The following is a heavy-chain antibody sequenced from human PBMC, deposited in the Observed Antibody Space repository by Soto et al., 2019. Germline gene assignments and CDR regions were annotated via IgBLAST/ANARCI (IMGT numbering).Heavy chain of an antibody. V-gene: IGHV3-23*01. Sequence: EEQLLESGGGLVQPGGSLRLSCAASELNFSRYAMSWVRQAPVNGVEWVSIINPSGDITYYGDSVKGGFTISRGNSENTLSLQMNSLRSEDTAVYYCAKSLRSSAFTTYYFDYRGQGTLVTVSS. CDR2: INPSGDIT. J-gene: IGHJ4*02. CDR3: AKSLRSSAFTTYYFDY. D-gene: IGHD3-22*01. CDR1: ELNFSRYA.